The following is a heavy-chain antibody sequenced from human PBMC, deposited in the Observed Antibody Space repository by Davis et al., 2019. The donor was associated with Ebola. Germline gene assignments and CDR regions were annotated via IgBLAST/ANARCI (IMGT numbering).Heavy chain of an antibody. Sequence: GGSLRLSCAASGFTFSSYGMHWVRQAPGKGLEWVAVISYDGSNKYYADSVKGRFTISRDNSKNTLYLQMNSLRAEDTAVYYCAKEHSSGWYDGWDYWGQGTLVTVSS. V-gene: IGHV3-30*18. CDR2: ISYDGSNK. J-gene: IGHJ4*02. D-gene: IGHD6-19*01. CDR1: GFTFSSYG. CDR3: AKEHSSGWYDGWDY.